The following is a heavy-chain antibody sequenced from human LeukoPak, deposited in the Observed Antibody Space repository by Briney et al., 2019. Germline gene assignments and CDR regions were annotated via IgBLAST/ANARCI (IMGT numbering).Heavy chain of an antibody. Sequence: ASVKVSCKASGYTFTSYDINWVRQATGQGLEWMGWMNPNTGNTGYAQKFQGRVTMTRDMSTSTVYMELSSLRSEDTAVYYCARAALYGSFFDYWGQGTLVTVSS. CDR3: ARAALYGSFFDY. CDR1: GYTFTSYD. J-gene: IGHJ4*02. D-gene: IGHD3-10*01. CDR2: MNPNTGNT. V-gene: IGHV1-8*01.